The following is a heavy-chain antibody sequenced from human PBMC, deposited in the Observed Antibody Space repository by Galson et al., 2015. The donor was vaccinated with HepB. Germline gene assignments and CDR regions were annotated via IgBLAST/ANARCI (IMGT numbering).Heavy chain of an antibody. V-gene: IGHV3-23*01. CDR1: GFSLISYA. J-gene: IGHJ4*02. D-gene: IGHD2-15*01. Sequence: SLRLSCAASGFSLISYAMTWARQAPGKGLEWVSSITSGGGNSYYTDSVTGRFTVSRDNSKNTLLLQLNSLRAEDTAMYFCAKDGIMVANNPYHFHYWGQGTLVTVSS. CDR2: ITSGGGNS. CDR3: AKDGIMVANNPYHFHY.